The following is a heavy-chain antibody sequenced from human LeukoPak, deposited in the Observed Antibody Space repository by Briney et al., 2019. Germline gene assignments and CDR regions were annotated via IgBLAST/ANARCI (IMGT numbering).Heavy chain of an antibody. Sequence: PGGSLRLSCAASGFTFSSYAMSWVRQPPGKGLEWIGSIYYSGSTYYNPSLKSRVTISVDTSKNQFSLKLSSVTAADTAVYYCARCGAYYDFWSGYEQTYFDYWGQGTLVTVSS. CDR2: IYYSGST. D-gene: IGHD3-3*01. CDR1: GFTFSSYA. J-gene: IGHJ4*02. V-gene: IGHV4-39*01. CDR3: ARCGAYYDFWSGYEQTYFDY.